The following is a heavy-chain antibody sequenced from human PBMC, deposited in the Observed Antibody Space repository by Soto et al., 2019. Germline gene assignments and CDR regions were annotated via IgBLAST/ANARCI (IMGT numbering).Heavy chain of an antibody. V-gene: IGHV3-30-3*01. CDR2: ISHDGNNT. Sequence: GGSLRLSCAASRFTFSSYAMHWVRQAPGKGLEWVAFISHDGNNTYYADSVKGRFSISRDNSKNTLYLQMNSLRTEDTSMFYWERPLYYHDSNPDSDGHHAAYSCLGTLVTV. D-gene: IGHD3-22*01. J-gene: IGHJ4*02. CDR3: ERPLYYHDSNPDSDGHHAAY. CDR1: RFTFSSYA.